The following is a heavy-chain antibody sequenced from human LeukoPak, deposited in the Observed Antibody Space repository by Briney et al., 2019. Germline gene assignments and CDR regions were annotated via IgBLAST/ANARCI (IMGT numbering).Heavy chain of an antibody. J-gene: IGHJ4*02. CDR1: GLTFSTSG. V-gene: IGHV3-21*01. CDR2: IGPTGFDR. Sequence: GGSLRLSCTTSGLTFSTSGFNWVRQAPGKGLEWVASIGPTGFDRYHADSVKGRFTISRDNAKNSLYLQMNSLRAEDTAVYYCAREPPIGYCSSTSCYGLSTKLGFDYWGQGTLVTVSS. D-gene: IGHD2-2*01. CDR3: AREPPIGYCSSTSCYGLSTKLGFDY.